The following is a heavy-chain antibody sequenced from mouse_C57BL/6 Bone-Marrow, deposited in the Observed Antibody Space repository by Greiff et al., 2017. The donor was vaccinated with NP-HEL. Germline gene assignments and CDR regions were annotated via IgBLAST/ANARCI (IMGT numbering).Heavy chain of an antibody. Sequence: VQLQQPGAELVMPGASVKLSCKASGFTFTDYNMDWVKQSHGKSLEWIGDLNPNTGGTIYNQKFKGKATLTVDKSSSTAYMELRSLTSEDTAVYYCARNSYYWYFDVWGTGTTVTVSS. CDR2: LNPNTGGT. CDR3: ARNSYYWYFDV. J-gene: IGHJ1*03. D-gene: IGHD2-12*01. CDR1: GFTFTDYN. V-gene: IGHV1-18*01.